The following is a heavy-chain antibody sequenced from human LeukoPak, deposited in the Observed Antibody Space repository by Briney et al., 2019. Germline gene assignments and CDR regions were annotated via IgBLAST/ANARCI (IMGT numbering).Heavy chain of an antibody. V-gene: IGHV1-46*01. D-gene: IGHD6-19*01. Sequence: ASVKVSCKASGYTFTSYYMHWVRQAPGEGLEWMGIINPTGGSTSYAQKFQGRVTMTRDTSISTAYMELSRLRSDDTAVYYCASGWLVPPADIWGQGTMVTVSS. CDR2: INPTGGST. J-gene: IGHJ3*02. CDR1: GYTFTSYY. CDR3: ASGWLVPPADI.